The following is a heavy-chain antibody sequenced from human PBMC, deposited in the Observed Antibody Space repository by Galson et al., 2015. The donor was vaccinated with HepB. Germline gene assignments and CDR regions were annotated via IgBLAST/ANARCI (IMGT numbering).Heavy chain of an antibody. Sequence: SVKVSCKVSGYTLTDLSMHWVRQAPGKGLEWMGGFDPEDGETIYAQKFQGRVTMTEDTSTDTAYMELTSLRSEDTAVYYCATSEYCGGDCYDAFEIWDQGTMVTVS. J-gene: IGHJ3*02. CDR2: FDPEDGET. CDR1: GYTLTDLS. CDR3: ATSEYCGGDCYDAFEI. V-gene: IGHV1-24*01. D-gene: IGHD2-21*02.